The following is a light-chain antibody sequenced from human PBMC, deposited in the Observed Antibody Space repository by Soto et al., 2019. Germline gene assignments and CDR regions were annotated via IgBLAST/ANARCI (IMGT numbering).Light chain of an antibody. V-gene: IGLV2-14*01. CDR3: SSYTSSSTLV. CDR1: SRHGGGYNY. Sequence: LACVSTFFTHSNTILPTGTSRHGGGYNYVSWYQQHPGKAPKLIIYDVSNRPSGVSNRFSGSKSGNTASLTISGLQAEDEADYYCSSYTSSSTLVFGTGTKVTVL. CDR2: DVS. J-gene: IGLJ1*01.